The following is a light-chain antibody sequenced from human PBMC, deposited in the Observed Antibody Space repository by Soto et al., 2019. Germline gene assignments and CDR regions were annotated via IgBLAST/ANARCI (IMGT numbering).Light chain of an antibody. CDR2: GAS. CDR3: QQSGSSPLT. J-gene: IGKJ4*01. Sequence: EIVLTQSPGTLSLSPGERATLSXRASQSVSNSYLAWYQQKPGQAPRLLIYGASSRATGIPDRFSGSGSGTDFTLTISRLEPEDFAVYYCQQSGSSPLTFGGGTKVEIK. V-gene: IGKV3-20*01. CDR1: QSVSNSY.